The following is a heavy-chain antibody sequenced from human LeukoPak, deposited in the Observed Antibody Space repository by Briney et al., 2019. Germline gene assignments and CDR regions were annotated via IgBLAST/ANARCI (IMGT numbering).Heavy chain of an antibody. V-gene: IGHV4-38-2*02. CDR1: GYSISSGYF. J-gene: IGHJ4*02. Sequence: SETLSLTCTVSGYSISSGYFWGWIRQPPGKGLECIGTIYHSGSTYYNPSLKSRVTISVDTSKNQFSLKLNSVTTADTAVYYCARGSHYYDSSGYWKFDYWGQGTLVTVSS. CDR2: IYHSGST. CDR3: ARGSHYYDSSGYWKFDY. D-gene: IGHD3-22*01.